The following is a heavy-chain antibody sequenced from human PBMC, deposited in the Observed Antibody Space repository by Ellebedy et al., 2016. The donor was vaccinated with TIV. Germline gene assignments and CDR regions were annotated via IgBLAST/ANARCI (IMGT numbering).Heavy chain of an antibody. Sequence: PGGSLRLSCTVSGGSISSSSYYWGWIRQAPGKGLEWISYISKGGTTIYYADSVKGRFTISRDNAKNSVYLQMNNLRTEDSAVYYCARPTVGYWGQGTLVTVSS. CDR1: GGSISSSSYY. J-gene: IGHJ4*02. D-gene: IGHD1-26*01. CDR3: ARPTVGY. V-gene: IGHV3-11*01. CDR2: ISKGGTTI.